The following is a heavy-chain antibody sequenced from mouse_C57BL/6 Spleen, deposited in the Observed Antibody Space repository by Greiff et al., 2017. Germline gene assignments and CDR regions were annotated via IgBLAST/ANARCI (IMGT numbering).Heavy chain of an antibody. J-gene: IGHJ2*01. Sequence: EVQLQESGPGLVKPSQSLSLTCSVTGYSITSGYYWNWIRQFPGNKLEWMGYISYDGSNNYNPSLKNRISITRDTSKNQFFLKLNSVTTEDTATYYCARGSGLYYFDYWGQGTTLTVSS. CDR1: GYSITSGYY. D-gene: IGHD4-1*01. CDR3: ARGSGLYYFDY. V-gene: IGHV3-6*01. CDR2: ISYDGSN.